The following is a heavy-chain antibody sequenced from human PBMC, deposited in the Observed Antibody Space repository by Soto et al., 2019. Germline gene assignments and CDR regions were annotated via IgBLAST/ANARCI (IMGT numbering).Heavy chain of an antibody. CDR1: GGSISSYY. J-gene: IGHJ6*02. D-gene: IGHD6-13*01. Sequence: PSETLSLTCTVSGGSISSYYWSWIRQPPGKGLEWIGYIYYSGSTNYNPSLKSRVTISVDTSKNQFSLKLSSVTAADTAVYYCAREGVSSSWYNYYAMDVWGQGTTVTVS. V-gene: IGHV4-59*01. CDR2: IYYSGST. CDR3: AREGVSSSWYNYYAMDV.